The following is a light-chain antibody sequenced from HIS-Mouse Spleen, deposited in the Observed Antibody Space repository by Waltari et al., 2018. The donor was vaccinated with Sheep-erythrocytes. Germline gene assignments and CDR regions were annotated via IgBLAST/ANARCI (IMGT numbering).Light chain of an antibody. CDR3: QQYYSTLT. J-gene: IGKJ4*01. Sequence: DIVMTQSPDSLAVSLGERATFNCKSSQSVLYSSNNKNYLAWYQQKPGQPPKLASYWASTREAGVPDRFSGSGSGTDFTLTISSLQAEDVAVYYCQQYYSTLTFGGGTKVEIK. CDR1: QSVLYSSNNKNY. V-gene: IGKV4-1*01. CDR2: WAS.